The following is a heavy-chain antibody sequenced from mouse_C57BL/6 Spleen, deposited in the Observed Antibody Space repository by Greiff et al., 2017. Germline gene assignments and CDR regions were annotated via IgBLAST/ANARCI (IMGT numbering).Heavy chain of an antibody. V-gene: IGHV1-15*01. J-gene: IGHJ4*01. CDR2: IDPETGGT. D-gene: IGHD1-1*01. CDR3: TKMGGSSSYARDY. CDR1: GYTFTDYE. Sequence: QVQLQQSGAELVRPGASVTLSCKASGYTFTDYEMHWVKQTPVHGLEWIGAIDPETGGTAYNQKFKGKAVLTADKSSSTAYMELRSLTSEDSAVYYCTKMGGSSSYARDYWGQGTSVTVSS.